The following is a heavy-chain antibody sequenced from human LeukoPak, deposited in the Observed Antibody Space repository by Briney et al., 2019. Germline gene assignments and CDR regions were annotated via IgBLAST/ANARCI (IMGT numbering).Heavy chain of an antibody. Sequence: GGSLRLSCAASGFTFSSYGMHWVRQAPGKGLEWVEFIRYDGSNKYYADSMKGRFTISRDNSKNTLYLQMNSLRAEDTAVYYCARETTGYLDYWGQGTLVTVPS. D-gene: IGHD1-14*01. V-gene: IGHV3-30*02. CDR2: IRYDGSNK. CDR3: ARETTGYLDY. CDR1: GFTFSSYG. J-gene: IGHJ4*02.